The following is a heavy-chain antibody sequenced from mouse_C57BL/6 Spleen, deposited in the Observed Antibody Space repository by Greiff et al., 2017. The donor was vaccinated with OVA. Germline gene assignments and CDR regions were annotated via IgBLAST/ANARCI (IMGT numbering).Heavy chain of an antibody. CDR1: GFTFSSYA. D-gene: IGHD2-3*01. CDR3: TREGIYDGYYGYFDY. V-gene: IGHV5-9-1*02. CDR2: ISSGGYYI. Sequence: EVKLMASGEGLVKPGGSLKLSCAASGFTFSSYAMSWVRQTPEKRLEWVAYISSGGYYIYYADPVKGRFTISRDNARNTLYLQMSSLKSEYTAMYYCTREGIYDGYYGYFDYWGQGTTLTVSS. J-gene: IGHJ2*01.